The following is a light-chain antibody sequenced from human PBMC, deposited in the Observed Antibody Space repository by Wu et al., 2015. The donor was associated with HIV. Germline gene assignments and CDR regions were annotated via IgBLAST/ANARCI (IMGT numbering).Light chain of an antibody. CDR3: LQYDNYPWT. CDR1: QSVNGW. CDR2: KAS. Sequence: DIQMTQSPSTLSASVGDRVIITCRASQSVNGWVAWYQQKPETAPKVLIYKASTLEDGVPARFSGRGFGTEFTLTISSLQPDDLATYYCLQYDNYPWTVGLGTKVE. V-gene: IGKV1-5*03. J-gene: IGKJ1*01.